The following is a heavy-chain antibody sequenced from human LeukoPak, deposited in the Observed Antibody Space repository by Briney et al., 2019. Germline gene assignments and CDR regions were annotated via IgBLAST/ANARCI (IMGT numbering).Heavy chain of an antibody. D-gene: IGHD3-16*01. J-gene: IGHJ4*02. CDR3: ATLGAY. Sequence: GGSLRLSCAASGFTFSSYWMHWVRQAPGKGLEWVSNISGSGSGGSTYYADSVKGRFTISRDNAKNTLNLQMNSLRAEDTAVYYCATLGAYWGQGTLVTVSS. CDR2: ISGSGSGGST. CDR1: GFTFSSYW. V-gene: IGHV3-74*01.